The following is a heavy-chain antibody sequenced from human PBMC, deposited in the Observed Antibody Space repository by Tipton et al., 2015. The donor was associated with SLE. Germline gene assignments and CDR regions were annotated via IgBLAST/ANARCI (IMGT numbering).Heavy chain of an antibody. V-gene: IGHV4-38-2*02. J-gene: IGHJ3*01. CDR2: IYHIGNT. D-gene: IGHD6-19*01. CDR1: DYSISSGYY. Sequence: TLSLTCTVPDYSISSGYYWGWIRQPPGKGLEWIGSIYHIGNTNYHPSLKSRLSMSVDTSKNQFSLRLSSVTAADTAVYFCARLGVQGAVPGIGGFDVWGQGTLVSVSS. CDR3: ARLGVQGAVPGIGGFDV.